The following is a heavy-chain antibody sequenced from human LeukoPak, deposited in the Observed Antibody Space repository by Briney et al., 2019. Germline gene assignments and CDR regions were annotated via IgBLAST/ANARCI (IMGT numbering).Heavy chain of an antibody. CDR1: GGSICSDY. Sequence: SETLSLTCTVSGGSICSDYWQWLRQPPGKGLEWVGYIYNSGNNHYNSSLKSRVTISIGTSKNQFSLKLASVTAADTAVYYCATRVYWGEGTLVAVSS. CDR2: IYNSGNN. V-gene: IGHV4-59*08. J-gene: IGHJ4*02. CDR3: ATRVY.